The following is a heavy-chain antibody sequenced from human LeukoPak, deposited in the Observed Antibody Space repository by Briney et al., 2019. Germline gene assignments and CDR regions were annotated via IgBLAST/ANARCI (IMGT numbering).Heavy chain of an antibody. D-gene: IGHD3-3*01. CDR1: GFTFSSYG. Sequence: GGSLRLSCAASGFTFSSYGMHWVRQAPGKGLEWVAVIWHDGSNKYYADSVKGRFTISRDNSKNTLYLQMNSLRAEDTAVYYCARGQGRIFGVVIIPYYYYGMDVWGQGTTVTVSS. J-gene: IGHJ6*02. CDR2: IWHDGSNK. V-gene: IGHV3-33*01. CDR3: ARGQGRIFGVVIIPYYYYGMDV.